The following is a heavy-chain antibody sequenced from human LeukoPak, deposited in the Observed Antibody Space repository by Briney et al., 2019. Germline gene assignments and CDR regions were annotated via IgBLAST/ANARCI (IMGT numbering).Heavy chain of an antibody. V-gene: IGHV1-2*06. J-gene: IGHJ4*02. CDR1: GYTFTGYY. CDR3: ASFAGYGGNSLDF. Sequence: ASVKVSCKASGYTFTGYYMHWVRQAPGQGLEWMGRINPNSGDTNYAQKFQGRVTMTRDTSISTAYMELSRLRSDDTAVYYCASFAGYGGNSLDFWGQGTLVTVSS. CDR2: INPNSGDT. D-gene: IGHD4-23*01.